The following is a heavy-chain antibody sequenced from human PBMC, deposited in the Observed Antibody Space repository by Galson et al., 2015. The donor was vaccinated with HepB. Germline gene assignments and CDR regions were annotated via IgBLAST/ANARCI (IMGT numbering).Heavy chain of an antibody. V-gene: IGHV1-24*01. CDR1: GYTLTELS. D-gene: IGHD6-13*01. CDR2: FDPEDGET. J-gene: IGHJ5*02. CDR3: ATGMAAAGTWFDP. Sequence: SVKVSCKVSGYTLTELSMHWVRQAPGKGLEWMGGFDPEDGETIYAQKFQGRVTMTEDTSTDTAYMELSSLRSEDTAVYYCATGMAAAGTWFDPWGQGTLVTVSS.